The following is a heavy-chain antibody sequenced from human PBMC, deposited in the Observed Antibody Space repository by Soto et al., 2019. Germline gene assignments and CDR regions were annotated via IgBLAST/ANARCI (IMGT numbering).Heavy chain of an antibody. CDR3: TAAGVRGVVMSGIDV. J-gene: IGHJ6*02. CDR1: GFTFSKAW. CDR2: MRSNADGGTV. Sequence: DVQLVESGGGLVKPGGSLRLSCRTSGFTFSKAWMRWVRQAPGKGLEWVGRMRSNADGGTVEYAAPVKGRFIISRDDSTNPLYLEMNSLDSEDTGVYYCTAAGVRGVVMSGIDVWGQGTAVTVSS. D-gene: IGHD3-10*01. V-gene: IGHV3-15*01.